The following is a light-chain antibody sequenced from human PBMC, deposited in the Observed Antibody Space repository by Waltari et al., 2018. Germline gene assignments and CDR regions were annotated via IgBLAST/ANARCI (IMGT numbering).Light chain of an antibody. V-gene: IGKV1-39*01. CDR2: AAT. J-gene: IGKJ2*01. CDR1: RTINVL. CDR3: QQSYDYPYT. Sequence: DIQMTQSPSSLSASIGDSVTITCRASRTINVLLHWYQKKPGKAPNLLIHAATRLQSGAPSRFSGTGSGTFFTLTITNVQPEDFATYYCQQSYDYPYTFGQGTKLEIK.